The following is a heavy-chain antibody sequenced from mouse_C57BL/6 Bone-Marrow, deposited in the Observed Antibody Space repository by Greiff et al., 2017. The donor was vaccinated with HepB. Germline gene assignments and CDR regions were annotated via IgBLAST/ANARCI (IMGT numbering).Heavy chain of an antibody. V-gene: IGHV1-20*01. J-gene: IGHJ3*01. Sequence: EVKLQQSGPELVKPGDSVKISCKASGYSFTGYFMNWVMQSHGKSLEWIGRINPYNGDTFYNQKFKGKATLTVDKSSSTAHMELRSLTSEDSAVYYCARSQYGNYLFAYWGQGTLVTVSA. CDR2: INPYNGDT. D-gene: IGHD2-1*01. CDR3: ARSQYGNYLFAY. CDR1: GYSFTGYF.